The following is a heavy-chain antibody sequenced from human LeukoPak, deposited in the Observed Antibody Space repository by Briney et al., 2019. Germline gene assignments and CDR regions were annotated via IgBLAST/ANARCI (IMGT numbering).Heavy chain of an antibody. CDR2: IKSKTDGGTT. CDR3: TTDRGSGWPFDY. CDR1: GFTFNNAW. D-gene: IGHD6-19*01. Sequence: GGSLRLSCTASGFTFNNAWMSWVRQAPGKGLEWVGRIKSKTDGGTTDYAAPVKGRFTISRDDSNNTLYLQMNSLKTEDTAVYYCTTDRGSGWPFDYWGQGTLVTASS. J-gene: IGHJ4*02. V-gene: IGHV3-15*01.